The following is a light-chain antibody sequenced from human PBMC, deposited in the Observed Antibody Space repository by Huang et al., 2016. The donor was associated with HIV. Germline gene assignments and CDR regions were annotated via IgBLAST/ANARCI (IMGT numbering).Light chain of an antibody. V-gene: IGKV1-39*01. CDR2: AAS. CDR1: QSISSY. Sequence: DIQMTQSPSSLSASVGDRVTITCRASQSISSYLNWYQQKPGKAPKLLIYAASSLQSGVPSRVSGSGSGTDFSLTISSLQPEDFATYYCQQSHSTRTFGQGTKVEIK. CDR3: QQSHSTRT. J-gene: IGKJ1*01.